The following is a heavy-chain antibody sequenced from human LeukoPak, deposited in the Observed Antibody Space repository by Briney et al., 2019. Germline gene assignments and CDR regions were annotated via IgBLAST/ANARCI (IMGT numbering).Heavy chain of an antibody. CDR3: ARRRTTGTTGYFDF. CDR2: IYTSEST. D-gene: IGHD1-1*01. V-gene: IGHV4-4*09. CDR1: GGSISTYY. Sequence: PSETLSLTCTVSGGSISTYYWSWIRQPPGKGLEWIGYIYTSESTNYNPSLKSRVTISVDTSKNQFSLMLSSVTAADTAFYYCARRRTTGTTGYFDFRGRGILVTVSS. J-gene: IGHJ4*02.